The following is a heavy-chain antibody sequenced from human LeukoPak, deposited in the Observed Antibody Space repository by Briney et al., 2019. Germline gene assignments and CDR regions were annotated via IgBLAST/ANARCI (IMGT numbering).Heavy chain of an antibody. CDR1: GFTFSSYA. D-gene: IGHD3-22*01. CDR2: ISGSGGST. CDR3: AKSPSGYYYEPHYFDY. J-gene: IGHJ4*02. Sequence: GGSLRLSCTASGFTFSSYAMSWVRQAPGKGLEWVSAISGSGGSTYYADSVKGRFTISRDNSKNTLYLQMNSLRAEDTAVYYCAKSPSGYYYEPHYFDYWGQGTLVTVSS. V-gene: IGHV3-23*01.